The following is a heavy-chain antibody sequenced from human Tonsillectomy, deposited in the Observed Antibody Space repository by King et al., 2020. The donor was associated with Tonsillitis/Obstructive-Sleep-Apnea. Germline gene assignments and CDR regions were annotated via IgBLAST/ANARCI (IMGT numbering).Heavy chain of an antibody. CDR1: GGSISSSSYY. J-gene: IGHJ4*02. CDR3: AGGAGGY. CDR2: IYYTGST. D-gene: IGHD3-10*01. V-gene: IGHV4-39*01. Sequence: QLQESGPGLVKPAETLSLTCTVSGGSISSSSYYWGWIRQPPGKGLEWLGSIYYTGSTYYNPSLKSRVTISVDTSKNQFSLKLSSVTAADTAVYYCAGGAGGYWGQGTLVTVSS.